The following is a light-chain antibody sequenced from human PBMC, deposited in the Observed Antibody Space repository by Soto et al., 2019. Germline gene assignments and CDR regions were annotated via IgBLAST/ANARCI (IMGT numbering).Light chain of an antibody. V-gene: IGLV2-11*01. J-gene: IGLJ2*01. CDR3: CSLAGSYTVI. Sequence: QSALTQPPSASGSPRQSVSISCTGTSSDVGAYNYVSWYQQHPGEAPKLMIYDVSRRPSGVPDRFSGSKSGNTASLTISGLQAEDEADYYCCSLAGSYTVIFGGGTKLTVL. CDR2: DVS. CDR1: SSDVGAYNY.